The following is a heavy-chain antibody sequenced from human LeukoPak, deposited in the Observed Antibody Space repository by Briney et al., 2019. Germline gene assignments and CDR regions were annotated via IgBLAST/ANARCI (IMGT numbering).Heavy chain of an antibody. CDR3: ARGGREQQLAY. V-gene: IGHV4-30-2*01. D-gene: IGHD6-13*01. CDR1: GGSISSGGYS. CDR2: IYHSGST. J-gene: IGHJ4*02. Sequence: SQTLSLTCAVSGGSISSGGYSWSWIRQPPGKGLEWIGYIYHSGSTYYNPSLKSRVTISVDRPKNQFSLKLSSVTAADTAVYYCARGGREQQLAYWGQGTLVTVSS.